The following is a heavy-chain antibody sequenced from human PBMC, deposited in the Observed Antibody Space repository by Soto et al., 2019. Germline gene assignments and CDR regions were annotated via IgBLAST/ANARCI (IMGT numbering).Heavy chain of an antibody. D-gene: IGHD5-18*01. Sequence: EVQLVESGGGLVQPGGSLSLSCAASGFTVSSNYMSWVRQAPGKGLEWVLFIYSGGSTYYADSVKGRFTISRDNSKNTLYLQMNSLRAEDTAVYYCARYSNYYSGMDVWGQGTTVTVSS. J-gene: IGHJ6*02. V-gene: IGHV3-66*01. CDR2: IYSGGST. CDR3: ARYSNYYSGMDV. CDR1: GFTVSSNY.